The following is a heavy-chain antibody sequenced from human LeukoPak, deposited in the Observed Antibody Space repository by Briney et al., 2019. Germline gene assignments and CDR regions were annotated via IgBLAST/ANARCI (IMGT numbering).Heavy chain of an antibody. CDR1: GFSFSSFA. V-gene: IGHV3-30*01. D-gene: IGHD3-22*01. J-gene: IGHJ4*02. CDR2: ISYDGSNT. CDR3: ARAYYDGTGRFDY. Sequence: GGSLRLSCAASGFSFSSFAMQWVRQAPGKGPEWVAGISYDGSNTYYADSVKGRFSISRDNSKNTLFLQMNSLRVEDTAVYYCARAYYDGTGRFDYWGQGTLVIVSS.